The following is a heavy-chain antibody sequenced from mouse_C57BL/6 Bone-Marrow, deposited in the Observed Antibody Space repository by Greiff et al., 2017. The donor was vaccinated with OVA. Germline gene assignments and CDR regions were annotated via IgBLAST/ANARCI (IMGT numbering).Heavy chain of an antibody. CDR2: ISNGGGST. V-gene: IGHV5-12*01. D-gene: IGHD1-1*02. CDR1: GFTFSDYY. CDR3: ARHRWCLPWYFDV. Sequence: EVKVEESGGGLVQPGGSLKLSCAASGFTFSDYYMYWVRQTPEKRLEWVAYISNGGGSTYYPDTVKGRFTISRDNAKNTLYLQMSRLKSEDTAMYYCARHRWCLPWYFDVWGTGTTVTVSS. J-gene: IGHJ1*03.